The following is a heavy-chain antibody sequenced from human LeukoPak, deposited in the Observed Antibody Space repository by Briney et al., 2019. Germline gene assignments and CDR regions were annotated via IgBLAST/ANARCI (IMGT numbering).Heavy chain of an antibody. V-gene: IGHV3-23*01. CDR2: ISSSGDST. J-gene: IGHJ4*02. CDR3: AKLPRTSSPFDY. Sequence: GGSLRLSCAASGFTFSSYAMNWVRQAPGNGLEWVSAISSSGDSTYYADSVKGRFTISRDNSKKTVSLQMSSLRVDGTAVYYCAKLPRTSSPFDYWGQGTLVTVSS. CDR1: GFTFSSYA. D-gene: IGHD2-2*01.